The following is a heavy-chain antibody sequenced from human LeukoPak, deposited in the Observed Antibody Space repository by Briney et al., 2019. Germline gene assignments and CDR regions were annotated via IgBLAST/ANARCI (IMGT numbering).Heavy chain of an antibody. CDR3: ARVARAWIFDY. J-gene: IGHJ4*02. V-gene: IGHV5-51*01. CDR2: FPPGDFDS. D-gene: IGHD1-1*01. CDR1: GYSFPSYW. Sequence: GESLKISCKGSGYSFPSYWIGWVRYMPGKDLEWRGFFPPGDFDSTYSPSFQSQITISAAKSISTVYLQWSSLKASDTARYYCARVARAWIFDYGGEGTLVTVSS.